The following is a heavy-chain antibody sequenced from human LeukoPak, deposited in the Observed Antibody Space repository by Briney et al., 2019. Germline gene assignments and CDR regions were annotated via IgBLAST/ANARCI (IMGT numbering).Heavy chain of an antibody. CDR3: ARDACSGGNCFSDL. CDR1: GVSMTSYY. J-gene: IGHJ5*02. CDR2: IYYTGST. V-gene: IGHV4-59*01. Sequence: SSETLSLTCNVSGVSMTSYYWSWTRQPPGKGLEWIGYIYYTGSTKYNPSLKSRLTISVDTSKNQFSLELSSVTAADTAVYYCARDACSGGNCFSDLWGQGTLVTLSS. D-gene: IGHD2-15*01.